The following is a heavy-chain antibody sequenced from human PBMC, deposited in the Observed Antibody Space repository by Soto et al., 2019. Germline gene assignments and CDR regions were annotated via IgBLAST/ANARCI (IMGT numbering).Heavy chain of an antibody. CDR2: INAYNGNT. CDR3: ARDPYCTNDVCFAGSWFDP. CDR1: GYTFINYG. J-gene: IGHJ5*02. D-gene: IGHD2-8*01. V-gene: IGHV1-18*04. Sequence: QVKLVQSGGEVKKPGASVKVSCKASGYTFINYGIRWVRQAPGQGLEWMGWINAYNGNTNYAQKVQGRVIMTIDTSTSTAYMELRSLRSDDTAVYYCARDPYCTNDVCFAGSWFDPWGQGTLVTVSS.